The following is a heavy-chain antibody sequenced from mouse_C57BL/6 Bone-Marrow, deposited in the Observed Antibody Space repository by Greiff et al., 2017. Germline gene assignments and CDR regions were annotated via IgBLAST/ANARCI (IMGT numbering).Heavy chain of an antibody. Sequence: VQLQQSGPELVKPGASVKISCKASGYSFTDYNMNWVKQSNGKSLEWIGVINPNYGTTSYNQKFKGKATLTVDQSSSTAYMQLNILTYEDSAVYSCARFSGYSYYFDDWGQGTTLTVAS. D-gene: IGHD2-3*01. CDR2: INPNYGTT. CDR1: GYSFTDYN. J-gene: IGHJ2*01. CDR3: ARFSGYSYYFDD. V-gene: IGHV1-39*01.